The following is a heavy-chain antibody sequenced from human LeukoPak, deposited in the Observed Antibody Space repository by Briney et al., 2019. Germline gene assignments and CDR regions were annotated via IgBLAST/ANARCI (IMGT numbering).Heavy chain of an antibody. CDR3: ASSPSWQSGMDV. D-gene: IGHD2-2*01. CDR1: GFTFSSYW. CDR2: INSDGSST. V-gene: IGHV3-74*01. Sequence: PGGSLRLSCAASGFTFSSYWVHWVRQAPGKGLVWVSRINSDGSSTSYADSVKGRFTISRDNAKNTLYLRMNSLRAEDTAVYYCASSPSWQSGMDVWGQGTTVTVSS. J-gene: IGHJ6*02.